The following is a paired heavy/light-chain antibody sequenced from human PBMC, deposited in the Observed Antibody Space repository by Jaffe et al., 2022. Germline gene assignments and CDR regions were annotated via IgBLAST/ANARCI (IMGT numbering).Heavy chain of an antibody. D-gene: IGHD3-10*01. CDR2: IYTSGST. CDR1: GGSISSGSYY. CDR3: AREIFLLWFGELLGESDAFDI. V-gene: IGHV4-61*02. J-gene: IGHJ3*02. Sequence: QVQLQESGPGLVKPSQTLSLTCTVSGGSISSGSYYWSWIRQPAGKGLEWIGRIYTSGSTNYNPSLKSRVTISVDTSKNQFSLKLSSVTAADTAVYYCAREIFLLWFGELLGESDAFDIWGQGTMVTVSS.
Light chain of an antibody. CDR1: SSNIGSNY. J-gene: IGLJ2*01. CDR2: RNN. V-gene: IGLV1-47*01. Sequence: QSVLTQPPSASGTPGQRVTISCSGSSSNIGSNYVYWYQQLPGTAPKLLIYRNNQRPSGVPDRFSGSKSGTSASLAISGLRSEDEADYYCAAWDDSLSGSVVFGGGTKLTVL. CDR3: AAWDDSLSGSVV.